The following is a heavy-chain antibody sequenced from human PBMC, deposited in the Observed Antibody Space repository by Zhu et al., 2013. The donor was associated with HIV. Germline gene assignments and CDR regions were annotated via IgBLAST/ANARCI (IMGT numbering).Heavy chain of an antibody. Sequence: QVQLVQSGAEVKKPGSSVKVSCKASGGTFSSYAISWVRQAPGQGLEWMGGIIPIFGTANYAQKFQGRVTITADESTSTAYMELSSLRSEDTAVYYCARDGGPYTTVFRAEYFQSLGPGATRGHRSPQ. CDR1: GGTFSSYA. CDR3: ARDGGPYTTVFRAEYFQS. J-gene: IGHJ1*01. V-gene: IGHV1-69*01. D-gene: IGHD4-17*01. CDR2: IIPIFGTA.